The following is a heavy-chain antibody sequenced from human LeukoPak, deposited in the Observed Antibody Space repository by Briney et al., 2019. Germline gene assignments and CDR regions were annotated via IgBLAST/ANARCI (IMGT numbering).Heavy chain of an antibody. CDR2: IWYDGSNK. V-gene: IGHV3-33*01. D-gene: IGHD3-10*01. Sequence: GRSLRLSCAASGFTFSSYGMHWVRQAPGKGLEWVAVIWYDGSNKYYADSVKGRFTISRDNSKNTLYLQMNSLRAEDTAVYYCARFYGSGSYYPTYGMDVWGKGTTVTVSS. CDR3: ARFYGSGSYYPTYGMDV. CDR1: GFTFSSYG. J-gene: IGHJ6*04.